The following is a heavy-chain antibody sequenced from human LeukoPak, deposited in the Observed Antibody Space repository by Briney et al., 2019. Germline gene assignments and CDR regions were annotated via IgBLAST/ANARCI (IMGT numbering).Heavy chain of an antibody. CDR1: GFTFSSYS. CDR2: ISSSSSTI. CDR3: ARGGRGTYLNDY. J-gene: IGHJ4*02. D-gene: IGHD1-26*01. Sequence: GGSLRLSCAASGFTFSSYSMNGVRQAPGKGLEWVSYISSSSSTIYYADSVKGRFTISRDNDRNTVYLQMNSLRGEDTAVYYCARGGRGTYLNDYWGQGTLVTVSS. V-gene: IGHV3-48*04.